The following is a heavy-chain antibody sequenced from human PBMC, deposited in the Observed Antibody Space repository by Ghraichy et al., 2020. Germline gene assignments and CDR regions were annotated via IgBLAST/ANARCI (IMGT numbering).Heavy chain of an antibody. CDR2: INAGNGNT. J-gene: IGHJ3*02. V-gene: IGHV1-3*01. CDR3: AREGYYYDSSGYYGAFDI. CDR1: GYTFTSYA. Sequence: ASVKVSCKASGYTFTSYAMHWVRQAPGQRLEWMGWINAGNGNTKYSQKFQGRVTITRDTSASTAYMELSSLRSEDTAVYYCAREGYYYDSSGYYGAFDIWGQGTMVTVSS. D-gene: IGHD3-22*01.